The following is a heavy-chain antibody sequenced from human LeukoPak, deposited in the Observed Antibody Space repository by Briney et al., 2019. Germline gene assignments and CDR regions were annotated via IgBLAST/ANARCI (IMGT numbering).Heavy chain of an antibody. D-gene: IGHD1-1*01. CDR2: ISGSGGRT. CDR3: ARDAGWNEKSYYFDY. V-gene: IGHV3-23*01. J-gene: IGHJ4*02. Sequence: HPGGSLRLSCAASGFTFSSYAMSWVRQAPGKGLEWVSAISGSGGRTDYADSVKGRFTISRDNSKNTLYLQLNSLRAEDTAVYYCARDAGWNEKSYYFDYWGQGTLVTVSS. CDR1: GFTFSSYA.